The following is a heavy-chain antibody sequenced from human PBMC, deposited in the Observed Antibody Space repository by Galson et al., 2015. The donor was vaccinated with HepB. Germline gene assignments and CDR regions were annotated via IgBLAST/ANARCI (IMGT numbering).Heavy chain of an antibody. CDR1: GFTFSSYG. CDR2: ISYDGSNK. Sequence: SLRLSCAASGFTFSSYGMHWVRQAPGKGLEWVAVISYDGSNKYYADSVKGRFTISRDNSKNTLYLQMNSLRAEDTAVYYCARDYGSGSYYTSYYGMDVWGQGTTVTVSS. D-gene: IGHD3-10*01. J-gene: IGHJ6*02. CDR3: ARDYGSGSYYTSYYGMDV. V-gene: IGHV3-30*03.